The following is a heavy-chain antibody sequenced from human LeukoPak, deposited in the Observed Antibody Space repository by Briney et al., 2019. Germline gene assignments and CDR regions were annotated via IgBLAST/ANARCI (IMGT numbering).Heavy chain of an antibody. V-gene: IGHV4-4*07. Sequence: PSETLSLTCTVSGGSISSYYWSWIRQPAGKGLEWIGRIYTSGSTNYNPSLKSRVTMSVDTSKNQFSLKLSSVTAADTAVYYCAKDGRPREYYYDSSGSQYWGQGTLVTVSS. J-gene: IGHJ4*02. D-gene: IGHD3-22*01. CDR2: IYTSGST. CDR3: AKDGRPREYYYDSSGSQY. CDR1: GGSISSYY.